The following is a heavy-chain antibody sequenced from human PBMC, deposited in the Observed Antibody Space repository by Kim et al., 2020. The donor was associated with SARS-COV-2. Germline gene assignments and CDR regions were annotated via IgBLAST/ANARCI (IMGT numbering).Heavy chain of an antibody. V-gene: IGHV3-66*01. J-gene: IGHJ4*02. CDR2: IYNTGTT. D-gene: IGHD3-10*01. CDR1: GFSVGNNY. CDR3: VRDPSLVLRGIISDY. Sequence: GGSLRLSCAASGFSVGNNYMRWVRQAPGKGLEWVSVIYNTGTTYYADSVKGRFSIARDTSKNTLSLQMNTLRVEDTAVYYCVRDPSLVLRGIISDYWGQG.